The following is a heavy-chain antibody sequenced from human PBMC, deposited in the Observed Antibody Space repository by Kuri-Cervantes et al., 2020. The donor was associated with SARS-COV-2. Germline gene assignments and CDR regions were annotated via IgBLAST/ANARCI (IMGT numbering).Heavy chain of an antibody. D-gene: IGHD1-26*01. V-gene: IGHV3-69-1*02. CDR1: GFTFSDYY. J-gene: IGHJ4*02. CDR2: ISSSSTI. CDR3: ARASLQEYSGSYFHYFDY. Sequence: LSLTCAASGFTFSDYYMNWVRQAPGKGPEWVSSISSSSTIYYADSVKGRFTISRDNAKNSLYLQMNSLRAEDTAVYYCARASLQEYSGSYFHYFDYWGQGTLVTVSS.